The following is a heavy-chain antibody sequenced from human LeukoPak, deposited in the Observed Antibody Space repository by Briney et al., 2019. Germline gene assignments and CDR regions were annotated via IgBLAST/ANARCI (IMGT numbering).Heavy chain of an antibody. CDR2: IASSGTTK. J-gene: IGHJ4*02. Sequence: GGCVSLSCAVSRFPFSVYEMNWVRQAPGKGLGWVSNIASSGTTKYYADSVKGRFSISRDNAKSSLYLQMNSLRVEDTAVYYCALLAVASDFDYWGQGALVAVSS. CDR3: ALLAVASDFDY. D-gene: IGHD6-19*01. CDR1: RFPFSVYE. V-gene: IGHV3-48*03.